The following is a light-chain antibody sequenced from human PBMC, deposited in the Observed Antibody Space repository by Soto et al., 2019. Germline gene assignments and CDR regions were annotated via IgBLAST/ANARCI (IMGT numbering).Light chain of an antibody. CDR3: QQYGTSPRT. J-gene: IGKJ2*01. CDR2: GAS. Sequence: EIVLTQSPGTLSLSPGERATLSCRASQSVTSNYLAWYQHKPGQAPRLLIYGASSRATGIPDRFSGSGAGTDFALTSSRLEPEDVSVYYCQQYGTSPRTFGQGTKLEIK. CDR1: QSVTSNY. V-gene: IGKV3-20*01.